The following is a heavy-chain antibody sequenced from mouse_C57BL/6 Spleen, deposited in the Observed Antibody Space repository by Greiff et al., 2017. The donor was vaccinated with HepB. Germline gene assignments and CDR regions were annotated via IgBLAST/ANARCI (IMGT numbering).Heavy chain of an antibody. V-gene: IGHV1-69*01. J-gene: IGHJ4*01. CDR2: IEPSDSYT. CDR3: ARRTTVVARGAMDY. CDR1: GYTFTSYW. D-gene: IGHD1-1*01. Sequence: QVQLQQPGAELVMPGASVKLSCKASGYTFTSYWMHWVKQRPGQGLEWIGEIEPSDSYTNYNQKFKGKSTLTVDKSSSTAYMQLSSLTSEDSAVYYCARRTTVVARGAMDYWGQGTSVTVSS.